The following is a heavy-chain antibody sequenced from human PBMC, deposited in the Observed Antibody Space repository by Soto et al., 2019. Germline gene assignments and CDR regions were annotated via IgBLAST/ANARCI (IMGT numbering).Heavy chain of an antibody. CDR1: GFTFSSYS. J-gene: IGHJ5*02. Sequence: PGGSLRLSCAASGFTFSSYSMNWVRQAPGKGLEWVSSISSSSSYIYYAGSVKGRFTISRDNAKNSLYLQMNSLRAEDTAVYYCARDKVPVGERILGYCSSTSCYASWFDPWGQGTLVTVSS. CDR3: ARDKVPVGERILGYCSSTSCYASWFDP. CDR2: ISSSSSYI. V-gene: IGHV3-21*01. D-gene: IGHD2-2*01.